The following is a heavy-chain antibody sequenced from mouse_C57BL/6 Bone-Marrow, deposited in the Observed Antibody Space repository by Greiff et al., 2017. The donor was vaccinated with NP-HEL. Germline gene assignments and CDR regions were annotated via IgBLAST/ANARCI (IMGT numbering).Heavy chain of an antibody. CDR3: ARRGWLLRFLYAMDY. Sequence: EVQLHQSGPELVKPGASVKISCKASGYTFTDYYMNWVKQSHGKSLEWIGDINPNNGGTSYNQKFKGKATLTVDKSSSTAYMELRSLTSEDSAVYYCARRGWLLRFLYAMDYWGQGTSVTVSS. CDR1: GYTFTDYY. D-gene: IGHD1-1*01. J-gene: IGHJ4*01. CDR2: INPNNGGT. V-gene: IGHV1-26*01.